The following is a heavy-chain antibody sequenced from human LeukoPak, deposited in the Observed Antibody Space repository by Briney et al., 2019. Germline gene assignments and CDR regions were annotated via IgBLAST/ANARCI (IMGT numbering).Heavy chain of an antibody. V-gene: IGHV4-30-4*01. CDR2: IYYSGST. CDR1: GGSISSGDYY. J-gene: IGHJ4*02. Sequence: SETLSLTCTVSGGSISSGDYYWSWIRQPPGKGLEWIGYIYYSGSTYYNPSLKSRVTISVDTSKNQFSLKLSSVTAADTAVHYCARDGGGSSTTYFDYWGQGTLVTVSS. D-gene: IGHD2-15*01. CDR3: ARDGGGSSTTYFDY.